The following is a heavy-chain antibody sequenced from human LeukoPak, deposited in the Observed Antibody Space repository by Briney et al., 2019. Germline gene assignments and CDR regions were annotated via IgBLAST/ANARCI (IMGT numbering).Heavy chain of an antibody. V-gene: IGHV3-33*01. Sequence: TGGSLRLSCAASGFTFRSYGMHWVRQAPGKGLEWVAVIWYDGSNKYYADSVKGRFTISRDNSKNTLYLQMNSLRAEDTAVYYCARDRGPLQRLAYGAQGTLSPSPQ. CDR1: GFTFRSYG. D-gene: IGHD6-25*01. J-gene: IGHJ4*02. CDR2: IWYDGSNK. CDR3: ARDRGPLQRLAY.